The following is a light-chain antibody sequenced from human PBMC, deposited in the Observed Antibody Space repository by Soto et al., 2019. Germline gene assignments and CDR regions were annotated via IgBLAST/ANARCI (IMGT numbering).Light chain of an antibody. V-gene: IGKV3-20*01. CDR1: QSVSSSY. J-gene: IGKJ1*01. Sequence: EIVLTQSPGTLSLSPGERATLSCRASQSVSSSYLAWYQQKPGQAPRLLIYGASSRATGIPDRFSGSGSGTDFTLTISRLELEDFAVYYCQQYGSSPTWTFGQGTMVDIK. CDR2: GAS. CDR3: QQYGSSPTWT.